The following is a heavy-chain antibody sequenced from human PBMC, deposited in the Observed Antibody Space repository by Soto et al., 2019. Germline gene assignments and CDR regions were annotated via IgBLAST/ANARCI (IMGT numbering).Heavy chain of an antibody. V-gene: IGHV1-58*01. Sequence: SVKVSCKASGFTFTSSAVQWVRQARGQRLEWIGWIVVGSGNTNYAQKFQERVTITRDMSTSTAYMELSSLRSEDTAVYYCAADGGWLQLPFDYWGQGTLVTVSS. J-gene: IGHJ4*02. CDR1: GFTFTSSA. D-gene: IGHD5-12*01. CDR2: IVVGSGNT. CDR3: AADGGWLQLPFDY.